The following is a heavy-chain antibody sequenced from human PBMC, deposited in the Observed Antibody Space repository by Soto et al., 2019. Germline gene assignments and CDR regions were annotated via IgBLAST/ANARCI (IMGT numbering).Heavy chain of an antibody. J-gene: IGHJ4*02. Sequence: QVQPVESGGGVVQPGRSLRLSCAASGFTLSSHAMHWVRQPPGKGLEWVTLISYDGSNKYYADSVKGRFTISRDTSKNTLYLQMSSLRPEDTAVYYCARGQDHWGQGTLVTVSS. CDR3: ARGQDH. CDR2: ISYDGSNK. V-gene: IGHV3-30-3*01. CDR1: GFTLSSHA.